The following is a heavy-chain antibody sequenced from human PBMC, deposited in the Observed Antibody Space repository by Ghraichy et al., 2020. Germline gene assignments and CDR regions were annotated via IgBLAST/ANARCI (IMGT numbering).Heavy chain of an antibody. CDR1: GGSFSNFY. CDR2: IYYNGST. J-gene: IGHJ4*02. CDR3: ARQSSSPRFDY. D-gene: IGHD6-6*01. V-gene: IGHV4-59*01. Sequence: SETLSLTCTVSGGSFSNFYWSWIRQPPGKGLEWIGYIYYNGSTNYKTSLKGRVTISLDTSKKQFSLKLSSVTAADTAVYYCARQSSSPRFDYWGQGSLVTVSS.